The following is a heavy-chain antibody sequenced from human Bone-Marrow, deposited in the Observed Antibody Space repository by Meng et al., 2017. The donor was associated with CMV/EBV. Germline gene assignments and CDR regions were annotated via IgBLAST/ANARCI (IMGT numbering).Heavy chain of an antibody. D-gene: IGHD6-6*01. V-gene: IGHV1-2*02. CDR2: INPNSGGT. CDR3: ARSGKHSSSYNWFDP. Sequence: ASVKVSCKASGYTFTGYYMHWVRQAPGQGLGWMGWINPNSGGTNYAQKFQGRVTMTRDTSISTAYMELSRLRSDDTAVYYCARSGKHSSSYNWFDPWGQGTLVTFSS. CDR1: GYTFTGYY. J-gene: IGHJ5*02.